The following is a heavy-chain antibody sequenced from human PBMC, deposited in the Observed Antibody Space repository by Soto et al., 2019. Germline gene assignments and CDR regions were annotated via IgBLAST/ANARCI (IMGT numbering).Heavy chain of an antibody. Sequence: QVTLKESGPVLVKPTETLTLTCTVSGFSLSNARMGVSWIRQPPGKALEWLAHIFSNDEKSYSTSLKSRLTISRDTSKSQVVLTMTNMDPVDTATYYCERIRCSGSHRPDAFDIWGQGTMVTVSS. CDR1: GFSLSNARMG. V-gene: IGHV2-26*01. CDR3: ERIRCSGSHRPDAFDI. D-gene: IGHD3-10*02. CDR2: IFSNDEK. J-gene: IGHJ3*02.